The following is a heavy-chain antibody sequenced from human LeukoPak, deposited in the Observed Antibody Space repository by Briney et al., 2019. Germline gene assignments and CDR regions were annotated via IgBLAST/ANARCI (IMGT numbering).Heavy chain of an antibody. D-gene: IGHD1-7*01. V-gene: IGHV3-30-3*01. Sequence: GGSLRLSCAASGFTFSDYAMHWVRQAPGKGLEWVAVISKDGSDKYYPGSVRGRFTISRDNSENTIYLQMDSLRAEDTAIYYCARDYWWNYDYWGQGTLVTVSS. CDR2: ISKDGSDK. J-gene: IGHJ4*02. CDR1: GFTFSDYA. CDR3: ARDYWWNYDY.